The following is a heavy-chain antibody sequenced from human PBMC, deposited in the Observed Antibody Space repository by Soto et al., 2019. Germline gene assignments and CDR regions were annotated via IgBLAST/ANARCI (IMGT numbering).Heavy chain of an antibody. Sequence: GGSLRLSCAASGFSFNNYYMHWVRQAPGTGLVWVSRINGEGTITSYADSVKGRFTISRDNSKNTLYLQMNSLRAEDTAVYYCAKERAKEVVVAATGGMDVWGQGTTVTVSS. J-gene: IGHJ6*02. CDR3: AKERAKEVVVAATGGMDV. CDR2: INGEGTIT. D-gene: IGHD2-15*01. V-gene: IGHV3-74*01. CDR1: GFSFNNYY.